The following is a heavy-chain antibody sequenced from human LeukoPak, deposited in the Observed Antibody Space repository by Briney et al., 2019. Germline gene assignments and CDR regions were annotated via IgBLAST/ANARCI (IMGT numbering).Heavy chain of an antibody. Sequence: GESLKISCKGSGYSFTSYWIGWVRQMPGKGLEWMGIIYPGDSDTRYSPSFQGQVTISADKSISTAYLQWSSLKASDTAMYYCALAAADIGNAFDIWGQGTMVTVSS. CDR1: GYSFTSYW. J-gene: IGHJ3*02. CDR3: ALAAADIGNAFDI. V-gene: IGHV5-51*01. D-gene: IGHD6-13*01. CDR2: IYPGDSDT.